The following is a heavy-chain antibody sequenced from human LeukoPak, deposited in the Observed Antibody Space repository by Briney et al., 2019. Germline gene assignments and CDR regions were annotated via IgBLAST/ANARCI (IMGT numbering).Heavy chain of an antibody. D-gene: IGHD2-2*01. CDR3: AKDLIGYCSSTSCYVLGDY. CDR2: ISYDGSNK. J-gene: IGHJ4*02. CDR1: GFTFSSCG. V-gene: IGHV3-30*18. Sequence: GRSLRLSCAASGFTFSSCGMHWVRQAPGKGLEWVAVISYDGSNKYYADSVKGRFTISRDNSKNTLYLQMNSLRAEDTAVYYCAKDLIGYCSSTSCYVLGDYWGQGTLVTVSS.